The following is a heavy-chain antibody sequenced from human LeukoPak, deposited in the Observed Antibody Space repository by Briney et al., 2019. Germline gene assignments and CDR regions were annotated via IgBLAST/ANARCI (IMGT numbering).Heavy chain of an antibody. V-gene: IGHV4-38-2*02. J-gene: IGHJ4*02. CDR1: GYSISSAYY. CDR3: ARASSGWYHWYFDY. Sequence: NSSETLSLTCTVSGYSISSAYYWGRIRQPPGKGLEWIGSIYHSGSTYYNPSLKSRVTISVDTSKNQFSLKLSSVTAADTAVYYCARASSGWYHWYFDYWGQGTLVTVSS. D-gene: IGHD6-19*01. CDR2: IYHSGST.